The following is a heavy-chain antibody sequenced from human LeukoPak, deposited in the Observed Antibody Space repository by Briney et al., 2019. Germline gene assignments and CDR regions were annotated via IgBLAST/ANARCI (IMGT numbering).Heavy chain of an antibody. Sequence: GGSLRLSCAASGFTFSSYWMSWVRQAPGKGLEWVANIKQDGSEKYYVDSVKGRFTISRDNAKNSLYLQMNSLRAEDTAVYYCARDRATSGWYAAGFDYWGQGTLVTVSS. J-gene: IGHJ4*02. V-gene: IGHV3-7*01. D-gene: IGHD6-19*01. CDR1: GFTFSSYW. CDR3: ARDRATSGWYAAGFDY. CDR2: IKQDGSEK.